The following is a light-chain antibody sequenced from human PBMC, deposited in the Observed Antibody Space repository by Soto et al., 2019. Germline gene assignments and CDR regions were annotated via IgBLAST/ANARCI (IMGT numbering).Light chain of an antibody. CDR2: EGS. CDR1: SSDVGSYNL. CDR3: CSYAGSLDVV. V-gene: IGLV2-23*01. J-gene: IGLJ2*01. Sequence: QSALTQPASVSGSPGQSITISCTGTSSDVGSYNLVSWYQQHPGKAPKLMIYEGSKRPSGVSNRFSGSKSGNTASLTISGLQAQDEADYYCCSYAGSLDVVFVGGTKLTVL.